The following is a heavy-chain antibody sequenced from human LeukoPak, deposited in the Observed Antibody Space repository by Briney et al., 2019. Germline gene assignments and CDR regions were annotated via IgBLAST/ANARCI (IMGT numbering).Heavy chain of an antibody. J-gene: IGHJ4*02. Sequence: GGSLRLSCAASGFTFSSYGMHWVRQAPGKGLEWVAVISYDGGNKYYADSVKGRFTISRDNSKNTLYLQMNSLRAEDTAVYYCAKTGYSYEGVDYWGQGTLVTVSS. CDR2: ISYDGGNK. D-gene: IGHD5-18*01. V-gene: IGHV3-30*18. CDR1: GFTFSSYG. CDR3: AKTGYSYEGVDY.